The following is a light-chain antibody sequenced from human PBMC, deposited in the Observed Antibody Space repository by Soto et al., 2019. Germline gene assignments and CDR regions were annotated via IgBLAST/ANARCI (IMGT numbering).Light chain of an antibody. CDR2: DNN. CDR1: SFNIGNNN. Sequence: QAVVTQPPSVSAAPGQKVTISCSGSSFNIGNNNVSWYQQLPGTAPKLLIYDNNKRPSGIPDRFSGSKSGTSATLGITGLQTGDEADYYCGTWDNSLSAFVFGTGTKVTV. J-gene: IGLJ1*01. CDR3: GTWDNSLSAFV. V-gene: IGLV1-51*01.